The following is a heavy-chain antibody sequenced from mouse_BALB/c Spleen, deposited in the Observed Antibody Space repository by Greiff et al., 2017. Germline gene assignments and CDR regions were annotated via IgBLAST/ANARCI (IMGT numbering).Heavy chain of an antibody. D-gene: IGHD1-1*02. CDR3: ARDGGGPSDYAMDY. CDR1: GFSLTSYG. V-gene: IGHV2-9*02. Sequence: VQLVESGPGLVAPSQSLSITCTVSGFSLTSYGVHWVRQPPGKGLEWLGVIWAGGSTNYNSALMSRLSISKDNSKSQVFLKMNSLQTDDTAMYYCARDGGGPSDYAMDYWGQGTSVTVSS. CDR2: IWAGGST. J-gene: IGHJ4*01.